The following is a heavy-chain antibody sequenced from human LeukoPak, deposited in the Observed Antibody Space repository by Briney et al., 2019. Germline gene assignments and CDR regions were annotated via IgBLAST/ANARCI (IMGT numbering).Heavy chain of an antibody. CDR3: AKEARGGYSYGYLGY. CDR1: GFTFSSYA. Sequence: GGSLRLSCAASGFTFSSYAMSWGREALGEGLGWVSAISGSGGSTYYADSVKGRFTISRDNSKNTLYLQMNSLRAEDTAVYYCAKEARGGYSYGYLGYWGQGTLVTVSS. CDR2: ISGSGGST. D-gene: IGHD5-18*01. J-gene: IGHJ4*02. V-gene: IGHV3-23*01.